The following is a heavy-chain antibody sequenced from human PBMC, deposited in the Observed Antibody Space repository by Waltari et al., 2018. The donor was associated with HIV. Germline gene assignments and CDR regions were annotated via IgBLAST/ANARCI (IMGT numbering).Heavy chain of an antibody. Sequence: HVQMVESGGGVVQPGRSLRLSCAVSGFTLRYYVIHWVRQAPGKGLEWVAVISYDGSKKYYTDSVTGRFTISRDNSKNTVYVEMKGLRAEDTALYYCARGAYYDSSGYDDGMDVWGQGTTVTVSS. V-gene: IGHV3-30*10. J-gene: IGHJ6*02. CDR3: ARGAYYDSSGYDDGMDV. D-gene: IGHD3-22*01. CDR1: GFTLRYYV. CDR2: ISYDGSKK.